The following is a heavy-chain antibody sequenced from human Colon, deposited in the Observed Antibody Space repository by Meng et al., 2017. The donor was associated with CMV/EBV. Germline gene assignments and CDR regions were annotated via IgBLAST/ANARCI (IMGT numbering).Heavy chain of an antibody. V-gene: IGHV1-2*02. Sequence: ASVKVSCKASGYTFTGYYMHWVRQAPGQGLEWMGWINPNSGGTNYAQKFQGRVTMTKDTSISTAYMGLSRLRSDDTAVYYCARDLIWLIAARPDYYGMDVWGQGTTVTVSS. CDR2: INPNSGGT. D-gene: IGHD6-6*01. CDR1: GYTFTGYY. CDR3: ARDLIWLIAARPDYYGMDV. J-gene: IGHJ6*02.